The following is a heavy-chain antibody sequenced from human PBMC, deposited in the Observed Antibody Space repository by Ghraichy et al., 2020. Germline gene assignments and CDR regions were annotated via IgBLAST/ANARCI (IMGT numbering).Heavy chain of an antibody. J-gene: IGHJ4*02. Sequence: SQTLSLTCTVSGGSISSSSYYWGWIRQPPGKGLEWIGSIYYSGSTYYNPSLKSRVTISVDTSKNQFSLKLSSVTAADTAVYYCARLPDDYGDYGEDYWGQGTLVTVSS. D-gene: IGHD4-17*01. CDR3: ARLPDDYGDYGEDY. CDR2: IYYSGST. V-gene: IGHV4-39*01. CDR1: GGSISSSSYY.